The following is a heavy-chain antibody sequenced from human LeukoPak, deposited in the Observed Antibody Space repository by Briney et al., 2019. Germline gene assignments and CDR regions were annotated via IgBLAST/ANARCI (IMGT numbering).Heavy chain of an antibody. CDR3: AGRSEGFDI. V-gene: IGHV3-23*01. D-gene: IGHD1-14*01. J-gene: IGHJ3*02. CDR1: GLTFNRYA. Sequence: GGSLRLSWAASGLTFNRYAMSWVRQAPGKGLEWVSAISGSADDTYYADSVKGRFTISRDNSKNTLFLKMNSLRAEDTALYYFAGRSEGFDIWGQGTMVTVSS. CDR2: ISGSADDT.